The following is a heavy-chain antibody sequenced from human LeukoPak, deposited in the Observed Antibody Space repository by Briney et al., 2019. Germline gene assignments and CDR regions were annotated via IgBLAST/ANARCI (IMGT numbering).Heavy chain of an antibody. CDR1: GFTFSSYT. CDR2: ITTSDGNT. Sequence: GGSLRLSCAASGFTFSSYTMSWVRQAPGKGLEWVSTITTSDGNTYYADSVKGRFTVSRDNSKNTLFLQMNSLRAEDTAVYYCAKDGGLWISAHWGDSWGRGTLVTVSS. J-gene: IGHJ4*02. V-gene: IGHV3-23*01. D-gene: IGHD2-2*03. CDR3: AKDGGLWISAHWGDS.